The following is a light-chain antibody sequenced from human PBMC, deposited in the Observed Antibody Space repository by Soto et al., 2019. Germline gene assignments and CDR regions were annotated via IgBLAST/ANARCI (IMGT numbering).Light chain of an antibody. J-gene: IGKJ1*01. CDR2: AAS. CDR3: QKYLSALWT. CDR1: QGISNY. Sequence: DIQTTQSPSSLSASVGDRVTITCRASQGISNYLAWYQQKPGKVPKLLIYAASTLQSGVPSRFSGSGSGTDFTLTISSLQPEDVATYYCQKYLSALWTFXQGTKVDIK. V-gene: IGKV1-27*01.